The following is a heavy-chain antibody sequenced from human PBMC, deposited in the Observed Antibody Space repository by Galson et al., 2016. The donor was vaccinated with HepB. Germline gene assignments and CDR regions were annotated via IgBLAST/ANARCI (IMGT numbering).Heavy chain of an antibody. Sequence: QSGAEVKKPGQSPTISCQGFGYDFSKYWIGWVRQMPGKGLEWMGIIYPGDSDTRNSPSFDAHVTMSADKSKNTVYLRWSSLRPSDTATYYCARHRGPGVQRSFESWGQGTLVTVSS. CDR3: ARHRGPGVQRSFES. J-gene: IGHJ4*02. V-gene: IGHV5-51*01. CDR1: GYDFSKYW. D-gene: IGHD3-10*01. CDR2: IYPGDSDT.